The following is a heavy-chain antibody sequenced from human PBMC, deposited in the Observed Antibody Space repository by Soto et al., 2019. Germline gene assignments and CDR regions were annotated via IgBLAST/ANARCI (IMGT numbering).Heavy chain of an antibody. CDR3: AREAHRGGFDL. Sequence: ASVKVSCKASGGTFSSYAISWVRQAPGQGLEWMGGIIPIFGTAIYYADSVKGRFTISRDNAQNSLYLQMDSLRAEDTAMFYCAREAHRGGFDLWGQGTLVTVSS. CDR2: IIPIFGTAI. V-gene: IGHV1-69*05. J-gene: IGHJ5*02. D-gene: IGHD3-16*01. CDR1: GGTFSSYA.